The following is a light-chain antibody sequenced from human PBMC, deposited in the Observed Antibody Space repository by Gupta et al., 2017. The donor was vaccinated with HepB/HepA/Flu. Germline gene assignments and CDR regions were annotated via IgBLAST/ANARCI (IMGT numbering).Light chain of an antibody. CDR2: LGS. J-gene: IGKJ3*01. V-gene: IGKV2-28*01. CDR1: QSRLHSNGYTY. CDR3: KQALQTPHT. Sequence: DIVMTQSPLSLPVTPGEPASISCRSSQSRLHSNGYTYLDWYLQKPGQSPQLLIYLGSSRASGVPDRFSGSGSGTDFTLKISSVEAEDVGVYYCKQALQTPHTFGHGTKLDIK.